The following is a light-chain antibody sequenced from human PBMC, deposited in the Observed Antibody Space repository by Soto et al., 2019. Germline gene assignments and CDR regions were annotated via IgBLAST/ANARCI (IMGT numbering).Light chain of an antibody. V-gene: IGKV1-5*03. CDR3: QQYNSYPWT. J-gene: IGKJ1*01. CDR1: QSISSW. Sequence: DIQMTQSPSTLSASVGDRVTITCRASQSISSWLAWYQQKPGKAPKLLIYKASSLESGVPSRFSGCGSGTEFTLTISSLQPDDFANFYCQQYNSYPWTFGQGTKVEIK. CDR2: KAS.